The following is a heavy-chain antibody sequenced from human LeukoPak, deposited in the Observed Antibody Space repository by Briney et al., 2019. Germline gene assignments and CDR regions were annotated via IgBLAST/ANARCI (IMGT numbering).Heavy chain of an antibody. CDR3: ARAKGDY. CDR1: GGSISSYY. Sequence: PSETLSLTCTVSGGSISSYYWSWIRQPPGKGLEWIGYIYYSGTTNYNPSLKSRVTMSVDTSKNQFSLRLNSVTPADTAVYYCARAKGDYWGQGTLATVSS. J-gene: IGHJ4*02. CDR2: IYYSGTT. V-gene: IGHV4-59*01.